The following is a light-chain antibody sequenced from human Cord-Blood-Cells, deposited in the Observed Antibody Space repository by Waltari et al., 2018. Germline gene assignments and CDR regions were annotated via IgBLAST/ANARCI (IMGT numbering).Light chain of an antibody. CDR2: AAS. Sequence: DLQMTQSPSSLSASVGDRVTITCRASQSIRSYLNWYQQKPGKAPKLLIYAASSLQSGVPSRFSCSGSGTDFTLPISSLQPEDFATDYCQQSYSTPVFGPVTKVDIK. J-gene: IGKJ3*01. CDR1: QSIRSY. CDR3: QQSYSTPV. V-gene: IGKV1-39*01.